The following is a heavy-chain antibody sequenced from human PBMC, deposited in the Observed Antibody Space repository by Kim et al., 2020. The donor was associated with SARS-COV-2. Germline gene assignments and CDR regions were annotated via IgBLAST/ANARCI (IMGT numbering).Heavy chain of an antibody. CDR3: ARVGSTVTLRVLFDDAF. V-gene: IGHV3-53*01. Sequence: GGSLRLSCAASGFIVSRSHMRWVRQAPGKGLEWVSVIYSDGTTYYADSVKGRFTVSRDNSKNTLYLQMSDLRAADTAVYYCARVGSTVTLRVLFDDAF. CDR2: IYSDGTT. CDR1: GFIVSRSH. D-gene: IGHD4-17*01. J-gene: IGHJ3*01.